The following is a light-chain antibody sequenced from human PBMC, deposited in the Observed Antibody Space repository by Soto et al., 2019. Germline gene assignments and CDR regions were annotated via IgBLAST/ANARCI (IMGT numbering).Light chain of an antibody. V-gene: IGKV3-11*01. CDR3: QQRGNWPRT. CDR1: QSVSIS. J-gene: IGKJ2*01. CDR2: DAS. Sequence: EIVLTQSPATLSLSPGERATLSCRASQSVSISLAWYQQKPGQAPRLLIYDASNRATGIPARFSGSGSGTDFTLSISSLEPEDCAVYYCQQRGNWPRTFGQGTKLEIK.